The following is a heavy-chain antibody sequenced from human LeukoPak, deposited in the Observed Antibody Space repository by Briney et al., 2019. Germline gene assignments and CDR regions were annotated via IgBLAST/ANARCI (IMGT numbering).Heavy chain of an antibody. J-gene: IGHJ5*02. CDR1: GFTFSSYS. CDR2: ISSSSSYI. D-gene: IGHD6-19*01. CDR3: ARETAIYSSGWFSWFDP. Sequence: PGGSLRLSCAASGFTFSSYSMNWVRQAPGKGLEWVSSISSSSSYIYYADSVRGRFTISGDNAKNSLYLQMNSLRAEDTAVYYCARETAIYSSGWFSWFDPWGQGTLVTVSS. V-gene: IGHV3-21*01.